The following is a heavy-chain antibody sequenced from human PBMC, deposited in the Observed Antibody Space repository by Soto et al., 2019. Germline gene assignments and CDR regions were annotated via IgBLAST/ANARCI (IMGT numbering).Heavy chain of an antibody. J-gene: IGHJ6*02. CDR3: ARALRESSSWNDYYGMDV. D-gene: IGHD6-13*01. CDR1: GYTFTGYY. CDR2: INPNSGGT. Sequence: QVQLVQSGAEVKKPGASVKVSCKASGYTFTGYYMHWVRQAPGQGLEWMGWINPNSGGTNYAQKFQGWVTMTRDTSISTAYMELSRLRSDDTAVYYCARALRESSSWNDYYGMDVWGQGTTVTVSS. V-gene: IGHV1-2*04.